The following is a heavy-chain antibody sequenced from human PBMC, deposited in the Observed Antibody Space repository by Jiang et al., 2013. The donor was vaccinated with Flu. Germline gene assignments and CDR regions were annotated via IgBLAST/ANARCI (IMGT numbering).Heavy chain of an antibody. CDR2: MNANSGAT. V-gene: IGHV1-2*02. CDR1: GYTFTGYY. D-gene: IGHD3-10*01. Sequence: QSGAEVKDPGASVKVSCKASGYTFTGYYIHWVRQAPGQGLEWMGWMNANSGATGYAQKFRGRVTMTRDTSINTAYMELSGLRSDDTAIYYCTRLILGVSFDNWGQGTLVTVSS. J-gene: IGHJ4*02. CDR3: TRLILGVSFDN.